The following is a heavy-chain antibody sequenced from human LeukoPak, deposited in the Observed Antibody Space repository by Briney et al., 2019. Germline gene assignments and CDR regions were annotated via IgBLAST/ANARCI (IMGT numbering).Heavy chain of an antibody. J-gene: IGHJ5*02. D-gene: IGHD1-26*01. CDR1: GYTFTSYD. CDR3: ASAVGAYRGNWFDP. Sequence: ASVKVSCKASGYTFTSYDINWVRQATGQGLEWMGWMNPNSGNTGYAQKFQGRVTITRNTSISTAYMELSSLRSEDTAVYYCASAVGAYRGNWFDPWGQGTLVTVSS. CDR2: MNPNSGNT. V-gene: IGHV1-8*03.